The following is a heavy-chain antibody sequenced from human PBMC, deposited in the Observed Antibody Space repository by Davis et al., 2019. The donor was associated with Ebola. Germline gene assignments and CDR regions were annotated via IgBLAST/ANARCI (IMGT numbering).Heavy chain of an antibody. CDR1: GGSFSSYS. CDR2: INHSGNT. D-gene: IGHD2/OR15-2a*01. J-gene: IGHJ4*02. CDR3: ARGGSDHFY. V-gene: IGHV4-34*01. Sequence: MLSETLSLTCAVYGGSFSSYSWSWIRQPPGKGLEWIGEINHSGNTNYSPSLKSRVTISVDTSKNQFSLRLNSVTAADTAVYYCARGGSDHFYWGQGTLVTVSS.